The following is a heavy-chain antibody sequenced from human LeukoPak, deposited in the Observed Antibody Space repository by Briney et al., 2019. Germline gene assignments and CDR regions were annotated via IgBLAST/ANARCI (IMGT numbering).Heavy chain of an antibody. J-gene: IGHJ4*02. CDR1: GYTFTSFD. CDR3: ARGAPYSASASCYNY. CDR2: MNPNSGNT. Sequence: GASVKVSCKASGYTFTSFDINRVRQATGQGLECMGWMNPNSGNTGYAQNFLGRVSMTRNTSISTAYMELSSLRSDDTAVYYCARGAPYSASASCYNYWGQGTLVAVSS. V-gene: IGHV1-8*01. D-gene: IGHD2-2*02.